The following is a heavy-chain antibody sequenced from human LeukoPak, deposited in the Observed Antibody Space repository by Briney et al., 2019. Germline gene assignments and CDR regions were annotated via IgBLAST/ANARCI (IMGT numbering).Heavy chain of an antibody. J-gene: IGHJ4*02. V-gene: IGHV3-7*01. CDR3: VRDGGVSGYDLLDY. Sequence: PGGSLRLSCATSGFTFSSYWMSWVRRAPGKGLEWVANIKQDGSKEYYMDSVKARFTISRDNAKNSLSLQMNSLRAEDTAVYYCVRDGGVSGYDLLDYWGQGTLVTVSS. CDR1: GFTFSSYW. D-gene: IGHD5-12*01. CDR2: IKQDGSKE.